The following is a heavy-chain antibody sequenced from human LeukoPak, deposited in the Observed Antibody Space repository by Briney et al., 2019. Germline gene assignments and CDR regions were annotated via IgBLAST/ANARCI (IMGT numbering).Heavy chain of an antibody. V-gene: IGHV1-46*01. Sequence: ASVKVSCKASGYTFTSYYIHWVRQAPGQGLEWMGIINPSGGSASYAQKFEGRVTMTRDTSISTAYMEVSRLRSDDTAVFYCAREGSGYPYWGQGTLVTVSS. J-gene: IGHJ4*02. CDR1: GYTFTSYY. D-gene: IGHD3-22*01. CDR2: INPSGGSA. CDR3: AREGSGYPY.